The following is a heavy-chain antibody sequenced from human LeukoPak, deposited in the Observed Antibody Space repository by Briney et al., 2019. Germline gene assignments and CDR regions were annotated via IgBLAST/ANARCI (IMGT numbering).Heavy chain of an antibody. CDR3: ATRRPDIVVVPAESYYIDV. D-gene: IGHD2-2*01. Sequence: ASVKVSCKASGYTFTSYGISWVRQAPGQGLEWMGWISAYNGNTNYAQNLQGRLTMTTDTSTSTAYMELRSLRSDDTAVYYCATRRPDIVVVPAESYYIDVWGKGTTVTVSS. J-gene: IGHJ6*03. V-gene: IGHV1-18*01. CDR1: GYTFTSYG. CDR2: ISAYNGNT.